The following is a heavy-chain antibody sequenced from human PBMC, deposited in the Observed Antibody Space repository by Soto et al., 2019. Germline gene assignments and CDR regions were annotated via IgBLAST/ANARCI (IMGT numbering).Heavy chain of an antibody. J-gene: IGHJ4*02. CDR3: AHRQRTVYFDY. CDR1: VFSLSTSGEG. Sequence: GPTLEQPRKTVTLTYTFSVFSLSTSGEGVGWIRQSPGKALEWLALIYGDDDKGYSPSLKSRLTITKDTSKNQVVLTMTNMDPVDTATYYCAHRQRTVYFDYWGQGTLVTVSS. D-gene: IGHD4-17*01. V-gene: IGHV2-5*02. CDR2: IYGDDDK.